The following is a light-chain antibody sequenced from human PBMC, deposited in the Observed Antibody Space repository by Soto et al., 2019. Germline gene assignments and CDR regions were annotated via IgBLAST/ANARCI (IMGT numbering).Light chain of an antibody. Sequence: EIVMTQSPATLSVSPGERATLSCRASQSVSSYLGWYQQKPGQAPRLLIYGTSSRATGIPDRFSGSGSGTDFTLTITRLEPEDFAVYYCQQYGTSPITFGQGTRLEIK. CDR1: QSVSSY. V-gene: IGKV3-20*01. CDR3: QQYGTSPIT. J-gene: IGKJ5*01. CDR2: GTS.